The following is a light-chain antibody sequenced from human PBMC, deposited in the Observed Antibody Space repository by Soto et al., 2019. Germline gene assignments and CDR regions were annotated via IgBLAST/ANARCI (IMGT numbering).Light chain of an antibody. V-gene: IGLV2-14*01. Sequence: QSALTQPASVSGSPGQSITISCTGSSSDVGGYNYVSWYQQHPGKAPKLMIYEVSKRPSGVSNRFSGSKSGNTASLTISRLQAEDEADYYCSSYTSSTTLVVFGRGTKLTVL. CDR3: SSYTSSTTLVV. CDR2: EVS. J-gene: IGLJ3*02. CDR1: SSDVGGYNY.